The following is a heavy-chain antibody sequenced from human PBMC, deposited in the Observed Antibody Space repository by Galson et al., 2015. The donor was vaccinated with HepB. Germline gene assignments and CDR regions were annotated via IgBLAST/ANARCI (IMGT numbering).Heavy chain of an antibody. CDR1: GFTFDDYA. D-gene: IGHD6-19*01. CDR3: AKDESSGPLDY. J-gene: IGHJ4*02. V-gene: IGHV3-9*01. CDR2: ISWNSGSI. Sequence: SPRLSCAASGFTFDDYAMHWVRQAPGKGLEWVSGISWNSGSIGYADSVKGRFTISRDSAKNSLYLQMNSLRAEDTALYYCAKDESSGPLDYWGQGTLVTVSS.